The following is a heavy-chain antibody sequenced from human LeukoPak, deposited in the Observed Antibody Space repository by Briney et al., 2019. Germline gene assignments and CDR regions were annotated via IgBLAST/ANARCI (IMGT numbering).Heavy chain of an antibody. V-gene: IGHV4-30-4*08. CDR1: GGSISSGDYY. J-gene: IGHJ3*02. CDR3: ARASPATVSFDI. D-gene: IGHD2-15*01. Sequence: PSETLSLTCTVSGGSISSGDYYWSWIRQPPGKGLEWIGYTYYSGTTYYNPSLGSRTSISPDTSKNHFSLRLTSVTAADTAAYYCARASPATVSFDIWGQGTLVTVSS. CDR2: TYYSGTT.